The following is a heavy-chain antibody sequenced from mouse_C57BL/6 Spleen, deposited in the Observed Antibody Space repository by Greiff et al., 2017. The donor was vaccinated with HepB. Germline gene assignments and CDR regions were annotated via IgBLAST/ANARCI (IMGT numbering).Heavy chain of an antibody. Sequence: QVQLQQSGPELVKPGASVKISCKASGYAFSSSWMNWVKQRPGKGLEWIGRIYPGDGDTNYNGKFKGKATLTADKSSSTAYMQLSSLTSADSAVYVCARSDYSNFYFDVWGTGTTVTVSS. V-gene: IGHV1-82*01. CDR2: IYPGDGDT. CDR1: GYAFSSSW. CDR3: ARSDYSNFYFDV. D-gene: IGHD2-5*01. J-gene: IGHJ1*03.